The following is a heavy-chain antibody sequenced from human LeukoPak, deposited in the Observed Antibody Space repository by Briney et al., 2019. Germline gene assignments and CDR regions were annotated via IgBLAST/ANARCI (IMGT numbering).Heavy chain of an antibody. CDR3: ARGSPLLLWFGELFGYFDY. D-gene: IGHD3-10*01. CDR1: GFTFSSYS. Sequence: PGGSLRLSCAASGFTFSSYSMNWVRQAPGKGLEWVSSISSSSSYIYYADSVKGRFTISRDNAKNSLYLQMNSLRAEDTAVYYCARGSPLLLWFGELFGYFDYWGQGTLVTVSS. J-gene: IGHJ4*02. V-gene: IGHV3-21*01. CDR2: ISSSSSYI.